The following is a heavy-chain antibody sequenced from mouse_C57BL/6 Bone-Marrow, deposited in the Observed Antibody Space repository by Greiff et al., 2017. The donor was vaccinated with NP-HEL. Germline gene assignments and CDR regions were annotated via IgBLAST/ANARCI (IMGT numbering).Heavy chain of an antibody. CDR2: IYPRDGST. V-gene: IGHV1-78*01. D-gene: IGHD3-2*02. CDR1: GYTFTDHT. CDR3: ARACLDSSGYGPWFAY. J-gene: IGHJ3*01. Sequence: QVQLQQSDAELVKPGASVKISCKVSGYTFTDHTIHWMKQRPEQGLEWIGYIYPRDGSTKYNEKFKGKATLTADKSSSTADMQLNSLTSEDSAVYFCARACLDSSGYGPWFAYWGQGTLVTVSA.